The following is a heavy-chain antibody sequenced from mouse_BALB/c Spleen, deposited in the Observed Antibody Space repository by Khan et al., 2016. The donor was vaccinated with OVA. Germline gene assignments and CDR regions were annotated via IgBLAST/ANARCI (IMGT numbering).Heavy chain of an antibody. CDR1: GYSFTSYY. CDR2: IDPFNGGS. Sequence: VQLQQSGPELMKPGASVKISCKASGYSFTSYYIHWVKQSHGKTLEWIGFIDPFNGGSTYNQKFKVKATLTVDKSSSTAYMHLSSLTSEDSAVYYCARNGSTSWFAYWGQGTLVTVSA. J-gene: IGHJ3*01. V-gene: IGHV1-31*01. CDR3: ARNGSTSWFAY. D-gene: IGHD1-1*01.